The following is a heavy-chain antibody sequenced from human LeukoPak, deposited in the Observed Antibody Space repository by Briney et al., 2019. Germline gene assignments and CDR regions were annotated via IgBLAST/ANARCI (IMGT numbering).Heavy chain of an antibody. CDR3: ARGIAARPDYSYYGMDV. CDR2: INPNSGGT. CDR1: GYTFTGYY. J-gene: IGHJ6*02. Sequence: GASVKVSCKASGYTFTGYYMHWVRQAPGQGLEWIGWINPNSGGTNYAQKFQGWVTMTRDTSISTAYMELSRLRSDDTAVYYCARGIAARPDYSYYGMDVWGQGTTVTVSS. V-gene: IGHV1-2*04. D-gene: IGHD6-6*01.